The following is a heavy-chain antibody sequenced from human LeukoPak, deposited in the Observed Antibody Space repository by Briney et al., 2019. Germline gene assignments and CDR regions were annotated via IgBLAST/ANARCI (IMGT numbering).Heavy chain of an antibody. J-gene: IGHJ4*02. CDR2: ISSSGSTI. CDR1: GFTFSSYE. CDR3: AKGVGVIVGEIDY. D-gene: IGHD3-22*01. Sequence: GGSLRLSCAASGFTFSSYEMNWVRQAPGKGLEWVSYISSSGSTIYYADSVKGRFTISRDNSKNTLYLQMNSLRAEDTAVYYCAKGVGVIVGEIDYWGQGTLVTVSS. V-gene: IGHV3-48*03.